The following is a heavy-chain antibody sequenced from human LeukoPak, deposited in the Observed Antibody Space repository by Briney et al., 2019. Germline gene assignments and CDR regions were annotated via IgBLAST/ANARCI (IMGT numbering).Heavy chain of an antibody. CDR1: GGSFSTYF. V-gene: IGHV4-34*01. D-gene: IGHD6-19*01. J-gene: IGHJ5*02. CDR3: ARDYGEWLVPSS. Sequence: SETLSLTCAVYGGSFSTYFWSWIRQAPGKGLEWIGEIRQSGGTNYNPSLKSRLTISVDTPKNQFSLKLNSVTAADTAVYYCARDYGEWLVPSSWGQGTVVTVSS. CDR2: IRQSGGT.